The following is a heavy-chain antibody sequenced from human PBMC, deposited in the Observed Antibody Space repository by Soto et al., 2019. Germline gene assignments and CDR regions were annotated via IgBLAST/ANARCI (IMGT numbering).Heavy chain of an antibody. CDR2: INAGNGNT. V-gene: IGHV1-3*01. J-gene: IGHJ6*02. Sequence: GASVKVSCKASGCTFTSYAMHWVRQAPGQRLEWMGWINAGNGNTKYSQKFQGRVTITRDTSASTAYMELSSLRSEDTAVYYCARGYYYDSSGYNYYYYYGMDVWRQGTTVTVSS. D-gene: IGHD3-22*01. CDR1: GCTFTSYA. CDR3: ARGYYYDSSGYNYYYYYGMDV.